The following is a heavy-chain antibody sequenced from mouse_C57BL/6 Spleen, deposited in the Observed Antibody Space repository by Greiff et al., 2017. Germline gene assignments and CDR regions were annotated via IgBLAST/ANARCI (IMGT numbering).Heavy chain of an antibody. V-gene: IGHV1-82*01. Sequence: QVQLQQSGPELVKPGASVKISCKASGYAFSSSWMNWVKQRPGKGLEWIGRIYPGDGDTNYNGKFKGKATLTADKSSSTAYMQLSSLTSEDSAVYVCARSYYYGPLYYAMDYWGQGTSVTVSS. CDR1: GYAFSSSW. J-gene: IGHJ4*01. CDR2: IYPGDGDT. CDR3: ARSYYYGPLYYAMDY. D-gene: IGHD2-1*01.